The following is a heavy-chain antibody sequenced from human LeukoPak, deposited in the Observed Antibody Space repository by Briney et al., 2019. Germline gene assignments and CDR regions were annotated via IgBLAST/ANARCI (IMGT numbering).Heavy chain of an antibody. V-gene: IGHV4-39*07. CDR2: IYYSGST. CDR1: GGSISSSSYY. D-gene: IGHD6-13*01. J-gene: IGHJ4*02. CDR3: TRVGSSSWTIPRGYFDY. Sequence: SETLSLTCTVSGGSISSSSYYWGWIRQPPGKGLEWIGSIYYSGSTYYNPSLKSRVTISVDTSKDQFSLKLSSVTAADTAVYYCTRVGSSSWTIPRGYFDYWGQGTLVTVSS.